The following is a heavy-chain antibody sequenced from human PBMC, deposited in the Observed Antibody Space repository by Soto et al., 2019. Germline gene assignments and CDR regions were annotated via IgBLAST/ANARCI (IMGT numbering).Heavy chain of an antibody. V-gene: IGHV1-69*01. CDR3: ARASRWELSS. Sequence: QVQLVQSGAEEKKTGSSVKVSCKASGGTFRSYAISWVRQAPGQGLEWLGGIIPIFGTAHYAQKLQGRVTITADESTSTAYMELSILRSEDTAVHYCARASRWELSSWGQGTLVTVSS. CDR2: IIPIFGTA. CDR1: GGTFRSYA. J-gene: IGHJ4*02. D-gene: IGHD1-26*01.